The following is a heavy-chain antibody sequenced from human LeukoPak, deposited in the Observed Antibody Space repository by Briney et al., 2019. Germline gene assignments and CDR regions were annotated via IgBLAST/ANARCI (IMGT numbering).Heavy chain of an antibody. V-gene: IGHV1-69*05. CDR3: ARGKSDSSGYYYADAFDI. D-gene: IGHD3-22*01. CDR2: IIPIFGTA. J-gene: IGHJ3*02. Sequence: GASVKVSCKASGGTFSSYAISWVRQAPGQGLEWMGGIIPIFGTANYAQKFQGRATITTDESTSTAYMELSSLRSEDTAVYYCARGKSDSSGYYYADAFDIWGQGTMVTVSS. CDR1: GGTFSSYA.